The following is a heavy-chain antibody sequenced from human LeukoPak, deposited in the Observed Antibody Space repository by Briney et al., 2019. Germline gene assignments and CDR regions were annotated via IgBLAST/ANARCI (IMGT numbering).Heavy chain of an antibody. J-gene: IGHJ4*02. Sequence: GGSLRLSCAASGFTFSSYAMSWVRQAPGRGLEWGSAISGSGSYTYYGDSVKGRFTISRDNSKNTIYLQMNSLRAEDTAVYYCAKDLAYYYDSRPIDYWGQGTLVTVSS. CDR3: AKDLAYYYDSRPIDY. D-gene: IGHD3-22*01. V-gene: IGHV3-23*01. CDR2: ISGSGSYT. CDR1: GFTFSSYA.